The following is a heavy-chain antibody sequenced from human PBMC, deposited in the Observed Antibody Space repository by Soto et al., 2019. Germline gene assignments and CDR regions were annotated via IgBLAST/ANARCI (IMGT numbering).Heavy chain of an antibody. Sequence: PSETLSLTCTVSGGSISSSSYYWGWIRQPPGKGLEWIGSIYYSGSTYYNPSLKSRVTISVDTSKNQFSLKLSSVTAADTAVYYCARHGSTRGYGDYWPGYSVRPVYPTYIDYWGQGTLVTVSS. CDR2: IYYSGST. CDR1: GGSISSSSYY. V-gene: IGHV4-39*01. D-gene: IGHD4-17*01. CDR3: ARHGSTRGYGDYWPGYSVRPVYPTYIDY. J-gene: IGHJ4*02.